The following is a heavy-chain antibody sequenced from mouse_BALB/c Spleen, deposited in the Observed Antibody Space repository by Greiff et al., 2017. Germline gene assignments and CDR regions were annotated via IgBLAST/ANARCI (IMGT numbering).Heavy chain of an antibody. V-gene: IGHV1-5*01. CDR3: TRIYYYGSSYVGYAMDY. CDR1: GYSFTSYW. J-gene: IGHJ4*01. Sequence: VQLQQSGTVLARPGASVKMSCKASGYSFTSYWMHWVKQRPGQGLEWIGAIYPGNSDTSYNQKFKGKAKLTAVTSASTAYMELSSLTNEDSAVYYCTRIYYYGSSYVGYAMDYWGQGTSVTVSS. D-gene: IGHD1-1*01. CDR2: IYPGNSDT.